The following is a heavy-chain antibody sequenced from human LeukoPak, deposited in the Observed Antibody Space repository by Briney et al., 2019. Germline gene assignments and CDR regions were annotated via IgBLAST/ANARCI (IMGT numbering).Heavy chain of an antibody. CDR1: GFTFSGYA. J-gene: IGHJ4*02. V-gene: IGHV3-48*01. CDR2: ISSSSSTI. D-gene: IGHD6-13*01. CDR3: ARASAARPFDY. Sequence: GGSLRLSCAASGFTFSGYAMSWVRQAPGKGLEWVSYISSSSSTIYYADSVKGRFTISRDNAKNSLYLQMNSLRAEDTAVYYCARASAARPFDYWGQGTLVTVAS.